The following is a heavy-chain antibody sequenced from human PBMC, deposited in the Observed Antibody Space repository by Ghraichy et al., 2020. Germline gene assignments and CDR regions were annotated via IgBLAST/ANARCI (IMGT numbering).Heavy chain of an antibody. CDR1: GFTFSSYG. V-gene: IGHV3-30*18. D-gene: IGHD3-22*01. CDR2: ISYDGSNK. J-gene: IGHJ4*02. Sequence: GGSLRLSCAASGFTFSSYGMHWVRQAPGKGLEWVAVISYDGSNKYYADSVKGRFTISRDNSKNTLYLQMNSLRAEDTAVYYCAKKVSHYYDSSGYGYWGQGTLVTVSS. CDR3: AKKVSHYYDSSGYGY.